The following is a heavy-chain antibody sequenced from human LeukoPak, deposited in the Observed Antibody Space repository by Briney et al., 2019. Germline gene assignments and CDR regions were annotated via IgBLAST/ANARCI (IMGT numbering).Heavy chain of an antibody. J-gene: IGHJ4*02. CDR3: AIIERSSYYCHS. CDR1: GYSFTSYW. D-gene: IGHD6-6*01. V-gene: IGHV5-10-1*01. CDR2: IDPSDSYT. Sequence: GASLKICCKGSGYSFTSYWISWVRQMPGKGLEWMGRIDPSDSYTNYSPSFQGHVTISADKSISTAYLQWSSLKASDTAMYYCAIIERSSYYCHSWGQGTLVTVSS.